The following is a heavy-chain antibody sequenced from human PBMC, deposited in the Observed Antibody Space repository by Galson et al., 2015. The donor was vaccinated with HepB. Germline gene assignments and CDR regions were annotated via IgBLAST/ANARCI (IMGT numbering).Heavy chain of an antibody. CDR1: GGTFSSYA. J-gene: IGHJ6*02. Sequence: SVKASCKASGGTFSSYAISWVRQAPGQGLEWMGGIIPIFGTANYAQKFQGRVTITADESTSTAYMELSSLRSEDTAVYYCARDPPWGAARPNYYYGMDVWGQGTTVTVSS. V-gene: IGHV1-69*13. CDR3: ARDPPWGAARPNYYYGMDV. D-gene: IGHD6-6*01. CDR2: IIPIFGTA.